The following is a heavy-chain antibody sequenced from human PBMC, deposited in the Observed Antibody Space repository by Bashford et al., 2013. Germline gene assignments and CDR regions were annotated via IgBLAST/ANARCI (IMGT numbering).Heavy chain of an antibody. J-gene: IGHJ5*02. CDR1: GFTFSSYG. V-gene: IGHV3-33*01. CDR3: ARDRDEGPWFDP. D-gene: IGHD2-21*02. CDR2: IWYDGSNK. Sequence: GGSLRLSCAASGFTFSSYGMHWVRQAPGKGLEWVAVIWYDGSNKYYADSVKGRFTISRDNSKNTLYLQMNSLRAEDTAVYYCARDRDEGPWFDPWGQGTLVTVSS.